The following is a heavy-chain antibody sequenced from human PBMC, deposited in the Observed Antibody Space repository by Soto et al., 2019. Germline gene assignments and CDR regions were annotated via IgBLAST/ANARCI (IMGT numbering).Heavy chain of an antibody. CDR2: IQYSGST. Sequence: QLQLQESGPGLVKPSETLSLTCTVSGDSVTISDYYWGWIRQPPGKGLEWLGSIQYSGSTYYNPSLKSRVTISGDTSKKQFSLKLTSVTAADAAVYYCAAHDSGGYYAEYWGQGTLVTVSA. CDR1: GDSVTISDYY. CDR3: AAHDSGGYYAEY. J-gene: IGHJ4*02. V-gene: IGHV4-39*01. D-gene: IGHD3-22*01.